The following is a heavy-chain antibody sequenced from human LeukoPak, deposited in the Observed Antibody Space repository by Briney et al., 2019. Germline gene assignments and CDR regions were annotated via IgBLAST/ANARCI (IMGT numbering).Heavy chain of an antibody. V-gene: IGHV1-46*01. J-gene: IGHJ4*02. Sequence: GASVKVSCKASGYTFTGYYMHWVRQAPGQGLEWMGIINPSGGSTSYAQKFQGRVTMTRDTSTSTVYMELSSLRSEDTAVYYCARDLGPYGSGSPIGYWGQGTLVTVSS. CDR2: INPSGGST. CDR1: GYTFTGYY. D-gene: IGHD3-10*01. CDR3: ARDLGPYGSGSPIGY.